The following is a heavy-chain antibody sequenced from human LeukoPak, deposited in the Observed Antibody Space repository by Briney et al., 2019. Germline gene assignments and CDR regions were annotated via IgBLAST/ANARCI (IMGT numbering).Heavy chain of an antibody. Sequence: SETLSLTCTVSGGSISSGGYYWSWIRQHPGKGLEWIGYIYYSGSTYYNPSLKSRVTISVDTSKSQFSLKLSSVTAADTAVYYCASETIYGPGFDYWGQGTLVTVSS. V-gene: IGHV4-31*03. D-gene: IGHD3-10*01. J-gene: IGHJ4*02. CDR3: ASETIYGPGFDY. CDR2: IYYSGST. CDR1: GGSISSGGYY.